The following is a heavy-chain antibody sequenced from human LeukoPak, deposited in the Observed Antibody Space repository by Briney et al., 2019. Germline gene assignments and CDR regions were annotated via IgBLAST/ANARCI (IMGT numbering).Heavy chain of an antibody. V-gene: IGHV4-59*01. D-gene: IGHD4-17*01. CDR1: GGSISSYY. CDR2: IYYSGST. CDR3: AGQEDYGAVDY. J-gene: IGHJ4*02. Sequence: PSETLSLTCTVSGGSISSYYWSWIRQPPGKGLEWIGYIYYSGSTNYNPSLKSRVTISVDTSKNQFSLKLSSVTAADTAVYYCAGQEDYGAVDYWGQGTLVTVSS.